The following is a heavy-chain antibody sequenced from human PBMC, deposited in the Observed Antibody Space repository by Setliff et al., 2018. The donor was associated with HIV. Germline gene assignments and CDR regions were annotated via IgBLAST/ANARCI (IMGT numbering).Heavy chain of an antibody. J-gene: IGHJ4*02. D-gene: IGHD6-19*01. V-gene: IGHV3-11*04. CDR1: GFTFSDYY. CDR3: AKDFSIAVDGPYYFDY. Sequence: GGSLRLSCAASGFTFSDYYMTWIRQAPGKGLEWVADISSSGTTIYYADSVKGRFTISRDNSKNTLYLQMNSLRAEDTAVYYCAKDFSIAVDGPYYFDYWGQGTLVTVSS. CDR2: ISSSGTTI.